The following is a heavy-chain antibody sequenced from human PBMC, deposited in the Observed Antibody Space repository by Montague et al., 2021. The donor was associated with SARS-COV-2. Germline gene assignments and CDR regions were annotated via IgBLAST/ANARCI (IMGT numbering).Heavy chain of an antibody. D-gene: IGHD3-22*01. CDR3: ARPPTFYYESSGYYSN. V-gene: IGHV3-11*01. Sequence: SLRLSCAASGFALGDYYMAWIRQAPGKGLEWLAYISHSSNTIAYADSVKGRFTISRDNANNSVHLHMTNLRVEDTAVYYCARPPTFYYESSGYYSNWGQGAQVTVTS. CDR2: ISHSSNTI. J-gene: IGHJ4*02. CDR1: GFALGDYY.